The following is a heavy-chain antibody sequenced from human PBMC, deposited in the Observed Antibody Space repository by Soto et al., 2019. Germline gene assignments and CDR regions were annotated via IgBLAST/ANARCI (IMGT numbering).Heavy chain of an antibody. CDR3: ASYGNYCDSSGPCFDY. J-gene: IGHJ4*02. D-gene: IGHD3-22*01. CDR1: GFTFSSYS. Sequence: VGSLRLSCAASGFTFSSYSMNWVRQAPGKGLEWVSYISSSSTIYYADSVKGRFTISRDNAKNSLYLQMNSLRAEDTAVYYYASYGNYCDSSGPCFDYWGQGTLVTVSS. V-gene: IGHV3-48*01. CDR2: ISSSSTI.